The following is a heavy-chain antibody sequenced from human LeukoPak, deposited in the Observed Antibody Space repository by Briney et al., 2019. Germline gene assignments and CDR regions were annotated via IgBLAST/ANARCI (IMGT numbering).Heavy chain of an antibody. V-gene: IGHV3-23*01. CDR2: ITNSGRST. D-gene: IGHD6-19*01. J-gene: IGHJ4*02. CDR1: RFTFSSNA. Sequence: GGSLRLSCAASRFTFSSNAMSWVRQAPGKGLEWVSGITNSGRSTYYADSVKGRFTVSRDNSKNTLYLQMNSLRAEDTAVYYCARDLLTGYSSGWYGYWGQGTLVTVSS. CDR3: ARDLLTGYSSGWYGY.